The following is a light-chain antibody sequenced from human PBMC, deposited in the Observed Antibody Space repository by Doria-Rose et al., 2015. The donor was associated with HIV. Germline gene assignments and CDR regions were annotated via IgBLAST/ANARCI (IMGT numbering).Light chain of an antibody. V-gene: IGKV3-20*01. CDR1: QSFSSTY. Sequence: TQSPGTLSLSPGERATLSCRASQSFSSTYLAWYQHRPGQAPSLLIYDGSTRATGIPDRFSASGSGTDFTLTINRLEPEDFALYYCRQYGTSWTFGQRTKVEI. J-gene: IGKJ1*01. CDR2: DGS. CDR3: RQYGTSWT.